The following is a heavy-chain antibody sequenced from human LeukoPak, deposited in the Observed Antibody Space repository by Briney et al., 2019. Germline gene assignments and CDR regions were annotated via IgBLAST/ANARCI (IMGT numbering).Heavy chain of an antibody. V-gene: IGHV7-4-1*04. CDR1: EDGFNTDG. J-gene: IGHJ6*02. D-gene: IGHD3-3*01. CDR3: ARDGTLPDFWRGSRSGMDV. Sequence: ASVKVSCKASEDGFNTDGINWVRQAPGQGLEWMGWININTGNPTYAQEFTGRVVFSMDTSVSVAYLELGSLKAEDTAVYYCARDGTLPDFWRGSRSGMDVWGQGTTVTVSS. CDR2: ININTGNP.